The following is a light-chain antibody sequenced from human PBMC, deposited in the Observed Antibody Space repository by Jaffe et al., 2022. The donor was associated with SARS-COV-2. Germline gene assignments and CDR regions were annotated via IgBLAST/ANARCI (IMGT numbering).Light chain of an antibody. Sequence: QSALTQPASVSGSPGQSITISCTGTSSDVGGYDYVSWYQQYPGRAPKVMIYDVSHRPSGVSNRFSGSKSGNTASLTISGLQAEDEADYYCSSYRGTNTLVVFGGGTRLTVL. CDR1: SSDVGGYDY. CDR3: SSYRGTNTLVV. V-gene: IGLV2-14*01. CDR2: DVS. J-gene: IGLJ2*01.